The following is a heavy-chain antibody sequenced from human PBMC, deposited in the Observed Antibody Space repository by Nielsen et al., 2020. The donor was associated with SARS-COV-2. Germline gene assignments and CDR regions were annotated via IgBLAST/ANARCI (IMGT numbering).Heavy chain of an antibody. V-gene: IGHV3-33*06. CDR2: IWYDGGNE. Sequence: GESLKISCAASGFTFSSYAMHWVRQAPGKGQEWVAVIWYDGGNEYYADSVKGQFTISRDNSKNTIYVQMNSMRAEDTDVYFCAKGSVYMEYFDHWGQGTLVTVAS. CDR3: AKGSVYMEYFDH. J-gene: IGHJ1*01. D-gene: IGHD5-18*01. CDR1: GFTFSSYA.